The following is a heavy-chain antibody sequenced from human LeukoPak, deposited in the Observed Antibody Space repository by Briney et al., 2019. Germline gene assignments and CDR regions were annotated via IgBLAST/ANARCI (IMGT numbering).Heavy chain of an antibody. CDR3: AKDIEEMATIFSAFDI. CDR2: ISWNSGSI. D-gene: IGHD5-24*01. J-gene: IGHJ3*02. CDR1: GFTFSSYG. V-gene: IGHV3-9*01. Sequence: GGSLRLSCAASGFTFSSYGMQWVRQAPGKGLEWVSGISWNSGSIGYADSVKGRFTISRDNAKNSLYLQMNSLRAEDTALYYCAKDIEEMATIFSAFDIWGQGTMVTVSS.